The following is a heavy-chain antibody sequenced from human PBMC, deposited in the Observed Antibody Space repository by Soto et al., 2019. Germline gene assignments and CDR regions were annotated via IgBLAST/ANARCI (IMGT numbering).Heavy chain of an antibody. V-gene: IGHV3-23*01. CDR1: GFSFSSYD. Sequence: EVQLLESGGGWAQPGGSLRLSCAASGFSFSSYDMSWVRQAPGKGLEWVSGISGSGDNAYYADSVKGRFTISRDNSKNTLYVKRNSRRSEASSIYSCGKEDGVWTKGHFDIWGKGTVVTVSS. D-gene: IGHD3-16*01. J-gene: IGHJ3*02. CDR3: GKEDGVWTKGHFDI. CDR2: ISGSGDNA.